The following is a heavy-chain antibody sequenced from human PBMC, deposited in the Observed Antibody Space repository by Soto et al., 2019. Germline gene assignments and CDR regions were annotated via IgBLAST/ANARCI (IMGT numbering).Heavy chain of an antibody. J-gene: IGHJ4*02. CDR1: GGSLSSGCYN. V-gene: IGHV4-31*03. CDR2: RYYSGST. Sequence: SDTLPRTCTVSGGSLSSGCYNWRWIRQHAGKCLEWSGHRYYSGSTYYNPSLKSRVTISVDTSKNHFSLKLSSVTAADTAVYYCAPYDSSTYNRDPELDCWGQG. CDR3: APYDSSTYNRDPELDC. D-gene: IGHD3-22*01.